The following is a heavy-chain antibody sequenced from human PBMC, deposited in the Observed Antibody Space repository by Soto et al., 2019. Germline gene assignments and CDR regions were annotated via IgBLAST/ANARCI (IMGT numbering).Heavy chain of an antibody. Sequence: ASVKVSCKASGYTFTSYGISWVRQAPGQGLEWMGWISAYNGNTNYAQKLQGRVTMTTDTSTSTAYMELRSLRSDDTAVYYCARDLGSSWYWGWFDPWGQGTLVTVSS. J-gene: IGHJ5*02. V-gene: IGHV1-18*01. CDR1: GYTFTSYG. CDR2: ISAYNGNT. D-gene: IGHD6-13*01. CDR3: ARDLGSSWYWGWFDP.